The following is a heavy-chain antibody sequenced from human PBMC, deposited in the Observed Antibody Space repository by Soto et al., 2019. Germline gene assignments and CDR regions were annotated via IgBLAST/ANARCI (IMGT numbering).Heavy chain of an antibody. D-gene: IGHD2-21*02. CDR3: AWSIVVVTALDY. V-gene: IGHV1-3*05. Sequence: QVQLVQSGAEEKKPGASVKVSCKASGYTFTSYAMRWVRQAPGQRLEWMGWINAGNGNTKYSQKFQGRVTITKDTSARTADMELSRLRAADTAVYYCAWSIVVVTALDYWGQGTLVTVPS. CDR2: INAGNGNT. CDR1: GYTFTSYA. J-gene: IGHJ4*02.